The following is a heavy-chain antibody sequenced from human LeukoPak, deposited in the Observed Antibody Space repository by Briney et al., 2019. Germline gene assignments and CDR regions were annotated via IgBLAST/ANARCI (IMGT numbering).Heavy chain of an antibody. J-gene: IGHJ4*02. V-gene: IGHV1-2*02. D-gene: IGHD3-3*01. Sequence: APVKVSCKASGYTFTDYHIHWVRQAPGQGLEWMGWINPNSGGTNYAQKFQGRLTMTRDTSISTAYMELSRLRSDDTAVYYCARDIRPRVESFDYWGQGTLVTVSS. CDR3: ARDIRPRVESFDY. CDR1: GYTFTDYH. CDR2: INPNSGGT.